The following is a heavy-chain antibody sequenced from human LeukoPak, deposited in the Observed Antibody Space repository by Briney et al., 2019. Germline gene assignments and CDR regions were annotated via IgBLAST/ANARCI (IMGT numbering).Heavy chain of an antibody. CDR1: GGSISSSGYY. V-gene: IGHV4-39*07. Sequence: SETLSLTCTVSGGSISSSGYYWSWIRQPPGKGLEWIGEINHSGSTNYNPSLKSRVTISVDTSKNQFSLKLSSVTAADTAVYYWARRTIAGAGRRPYYFDYWGKGTLVTVSS. J-gene: IGHJ4*02. D-gene: IGHD6-19*01. CDR2: INHSGST. CDR3: ARRTIAGAGRRPYYFDY.